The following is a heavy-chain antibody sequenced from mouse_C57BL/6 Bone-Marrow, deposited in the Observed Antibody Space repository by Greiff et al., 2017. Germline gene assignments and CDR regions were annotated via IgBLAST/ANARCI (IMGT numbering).Heavy chain of an antibody. CDR2: IYPGSGST. CDR1: GYTFTSYW. CDR3: ARVEFLNYYYYGSSKAWFAY. Sequence: QVQLQQPGAELVKPGASVKMSCKASGYTFTSYWITWVKQRPGQGLEWIGDIYPGSGSTNYNEKFKSKATLTVDTSSSTAYMQLSSLTSEDSAVYNCARVEFLNYYYYGSSKAWFAYWGQGTLVTVSA. V-gene: IGHV1-55*01. J-gene: IGHJ3*01. D-gene: IGHD1-1*01.